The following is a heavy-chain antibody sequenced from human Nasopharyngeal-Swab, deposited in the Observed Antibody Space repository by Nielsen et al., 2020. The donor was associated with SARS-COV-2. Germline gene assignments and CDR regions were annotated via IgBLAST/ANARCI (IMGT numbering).Heavy chain of an antibody. J-gene: IGHJ4*02. CDR1: GFSLSTSGVG. Sequence: SGPTLVIPTQTLTLPCTFSGFSLSTSGVGVGWVRQLPGKALEWLALIYWDDDKRYSPSLRSRLTITKDTSKNQVVLTMTNMDPVDAATYYCAHRRIAAFSFVYWGQGTLVTVSS. CDR2: IYWDDDK. D-gene: IGHD6-25*01. CDR3: AHRRIAAFSFVY. V-gene: IGHV2-5*02.